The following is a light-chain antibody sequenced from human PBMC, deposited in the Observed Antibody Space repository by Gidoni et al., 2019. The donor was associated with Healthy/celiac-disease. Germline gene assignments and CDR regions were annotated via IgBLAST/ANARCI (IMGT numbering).Light chain of an antibody. Sequence: QSVLTQQPSVSGAPGQRVTISCTGSSSNIGAGYDVHWYQQLPGTAPKLLIYGNSNRPSGFPDRFSGSKSGTSASLAITGLQAEDEADYYCQSYDSSLSGSVFGGGTKLTVL. J-gene: IGLJ2*01. V-gene: IGLV1-40*01. CDR1: SSNIGAGYD. CDR2: GNS. CDR3: QSYDSSLSGSV.